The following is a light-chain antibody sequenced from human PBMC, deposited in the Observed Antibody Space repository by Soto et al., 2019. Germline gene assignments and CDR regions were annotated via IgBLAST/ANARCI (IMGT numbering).Light chain of an antibody. J-gene: IGKJ1*01. CDR1: QSISHW. Sequence: DIQMTQAPSTLSASIGDRVIISCLASQSISHWLAWYQQTPGKAPKLLISDASILESGVPSRFSGSTSGTEFTLTISSLQPDDFATYYCKQYHTYRTFGQGTKGDIK. CDR2: DAS. V-gene: IGKV1-5*01. CDR3: KQYHTYRT.